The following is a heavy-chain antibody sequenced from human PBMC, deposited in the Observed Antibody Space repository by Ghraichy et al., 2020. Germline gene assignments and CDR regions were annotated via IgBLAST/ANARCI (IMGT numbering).Heavy chain of an antibody. CDR1: GFTFGDYA. J-gene: IGHJ4*02. CDR2: IRSKAYGGTT. Sequence: GGSLRLSCTASGFTFGDYAMSWFRQAPGKGLEWVGFIRSKAYGGTTEYAASVKGRFTISRDDSKSIAYLQMNSLKTEDTAVYYCTRAYITMVRGSLGDYWGQGTLVTVSS. D-gene: IGHD3-10*01. V-gene: IGHV3-49*03. CDR3: TRAYITMVRGSLGDY.